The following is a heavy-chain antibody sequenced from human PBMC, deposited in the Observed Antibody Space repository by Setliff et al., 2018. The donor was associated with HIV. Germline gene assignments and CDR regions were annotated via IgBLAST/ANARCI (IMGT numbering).Heavy chain of an antibody. D-gene: IGHD6-19*01. V-gene: IGHV1-18*01. Sequence: GASVKVSCKASGYSFARYGLSWVRQAPGQGLEWMGWISGFNGNTKYAQSFQDRVAMTTETATSTAYMEMRRLRSDDTAVYFCARVPYRSAWFSGGHDAFDIWGQGTMVTVSS. CDR3: ARVPYRSAWFSGGHDAFDI. CDR1: GYSFARYG. J-gene: IGHJ3*02. CDR2: ISGFNGNT.